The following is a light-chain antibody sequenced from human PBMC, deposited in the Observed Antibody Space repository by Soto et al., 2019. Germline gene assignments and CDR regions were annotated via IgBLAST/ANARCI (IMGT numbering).Light chain of an antibody. V-gene: IGLV2-23*02. J-gene: IGLJ3*02. Sequence: QSALTQPASVSGSPGQSITISCTGTSSDVGSHNFVSWYQQRPGKAPKLMIFEVTTRPSGVSNRFSASKSGNTASLTISGVQAEDEADYYCCSYAGTTTWVFGGGTKLTVL. CDR2: EVT. CDR3: CSYAGTTTWV. CDR1: SSDVGSHNF.